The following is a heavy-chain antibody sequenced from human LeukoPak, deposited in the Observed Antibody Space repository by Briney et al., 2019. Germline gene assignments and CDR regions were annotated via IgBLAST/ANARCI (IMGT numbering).Heavy chain of an antibody. CDR1: GDSIRSYY. D-gene: IGHD3-10*01. CDR3: ARSPTGGGDFDY. V-gene: IGHV4-59*12. J-gene: IGHJ4*02. CDR2: IYSSGST. Sequence: SETLSLTCTVSGDSIRSYYWNWIRQPPGKGLKWIGYIYSSGSTYYNPSLKSRVTISVDTSKNQFSLKLSSVTAADTAVYYCARSPTGGGDFDYWGQGTLVTVSS.